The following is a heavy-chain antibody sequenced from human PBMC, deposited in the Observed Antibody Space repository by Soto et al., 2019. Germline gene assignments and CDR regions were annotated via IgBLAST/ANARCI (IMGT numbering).Heavy chain of an antibody. CDR2: NYYSGIT. D-gene: IGHD3-22*01. V-gene: IGHV4-31*03. Sequence: PSETLSLTCTVSGGSISSGGYYWTWIRQHPGKGLEWIGYNYYSGITYYNPSLKSRVTISLDTSKNQFSLKLSSVTAADTAVYYCARVSSGYYYSDFWGQGTLVTVSS. J-gene: IGHJ4*02. CDR3: ARVSSGYYYSDF. CDR1: GGSISSGGYY.